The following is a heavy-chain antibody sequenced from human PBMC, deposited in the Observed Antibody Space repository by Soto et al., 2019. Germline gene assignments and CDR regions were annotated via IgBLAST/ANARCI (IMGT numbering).Heavy chain of an antibody. Sequence: QVQMVQSGAEVKKPGSSVKVSCKASGGTFSSYAISWVRQAPGQGLEWMGGIIPIFVTANYPQKFQGRVTITAEESTSTAYMELSSLRSEDTAVYYCARGATYYYDSSGYYRGLDWFDPWGQGTLVTVSS. V-gene: IGHV1-69*01. CDR3: ARGATYYYDSSGYYRGLDWFDP. J-gene: IGHJ5*02. D-gene: IGHD3-22*01. CDR2: IIPIFVTA. CDR1: GGTFSSYA.